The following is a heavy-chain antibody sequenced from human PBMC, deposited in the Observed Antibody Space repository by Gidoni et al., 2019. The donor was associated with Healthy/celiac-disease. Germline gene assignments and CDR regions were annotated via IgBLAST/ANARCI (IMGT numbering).Heavy chain of an antibody. V-gene: IGHV4-4*07. D-gene: IGHD2-2*01. Sequence: QQESGPGLVKPSETLSLTCTVTGGSISSYYWSWIRRPAGKGLEWIGRIYTSGSTNYNPSLKSRVTMSVDTSKNQFSLKLSSVTAADTAVYYCARVYCSSTSCRGLWFDPWGQGTLVTVSS. CDR3: ARVYCSSTSCRGLWFDP. CDR1: GGSISSYY. CDR2: IYTSGST. J-gene: IGHJ5*02.